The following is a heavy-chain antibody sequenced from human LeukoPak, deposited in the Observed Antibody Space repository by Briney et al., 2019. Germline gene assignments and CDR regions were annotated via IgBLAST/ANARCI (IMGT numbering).Heavy chain of an antibody. CDR1: RGSSSYY. CDR2: IYFSGST. Sequence: TSETLSLTCTVSRGSSSYYWGWIRQPPGKGLEWIGSIYFSGSTYYNPSLKSRVTISVDTSRNQFSLRLSSVTAADTAVYYCARSSGSYLYYGMDVWGQGTTVTVSS. D-gene: IGHD3-10*01. J-gene: IGHJ6*02. CDR3: ARSSGSYLYYGMDV. V-gene: IGHV4-39*07.